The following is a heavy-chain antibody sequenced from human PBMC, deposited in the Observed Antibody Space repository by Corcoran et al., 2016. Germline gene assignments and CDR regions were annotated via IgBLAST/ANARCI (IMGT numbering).Heavy chain of an antibody. V-gene: IGHV3-15*01. D-gene: IGHD3-10*01. CDR1: GFTFSEAW. Sequence: EAQLVESGGGLVKPGGSLRLSCAGSGFTFSEAWMSWVRQAPGKGLEWVGRIKSKSDGGTADYAAPVKGRFTISRDDSKNTLYLQMDSLKTEDTAVYYCNPYYPGGFAYSGQGTLVTVSS. CDR2: IKSKSDGGTA. J-gene: IGHJ4*02. CDR3: NPYYPGGFAY.